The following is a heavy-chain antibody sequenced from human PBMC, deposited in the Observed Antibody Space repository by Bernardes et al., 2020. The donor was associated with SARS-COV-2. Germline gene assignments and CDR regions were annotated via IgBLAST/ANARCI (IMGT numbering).Heavy chain of an antibody. Sequence: GGSLRLSCAASGFTFDNFGMTWVRQAPGKGLQWVSTISSTGGFTYHADSVKGRFTISRDNPWKTLYLQMNNLRAEDTAVYYCAKTRGSAYFLDYWGQGILVTVSS. CDR1: GFTFDNFG. CDR2: ISSTGGFT. J-gene: IGHJ4*02. V-gene: IGHV3-23*01. D-gene: IGHD3-3*01. CDR3: AKTRGSAYFLDY.